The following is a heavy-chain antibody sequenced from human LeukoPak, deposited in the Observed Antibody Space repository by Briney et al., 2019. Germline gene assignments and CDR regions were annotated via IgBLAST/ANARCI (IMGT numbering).Heavy chain of an antibody. CDR2: FGTFYHSGNT. CDR3: ARDFYYGSGSHPYNWFDP. J-gene: IGHJ5*02. Sequence: SETLSLTCTVSGYFISSGYFWGWIRQSPGKGLEWIGTFGTFYHSGNTSYSPSLKSRVTISVDTSKNQFSLKLSSVTAADTAVYYCARDFYYGSGSHPYNWFDPWGQGTLVTVSS. D-gene: IGHD3-10*01. V-gene: IGHV4-38-2*02. CDR1: GYFISSGYF.